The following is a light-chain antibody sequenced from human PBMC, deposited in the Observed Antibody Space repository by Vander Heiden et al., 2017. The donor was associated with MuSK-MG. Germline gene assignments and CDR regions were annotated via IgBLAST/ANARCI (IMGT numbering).Light chain of an antibody. CDR2: LNSDGSH. Sequence: QRVLTHSPSASASLGASVKLTCTLSSGHSRYDIAWHQQQQEKGPRYLMKLNSDGSHSKGDGIPDRFSGSSSGAERYLTISSLQAEDEADYYCQTWGTGIQVFGGGTKLTVL. V-gene: IGLV4-69*01. CDR1: SGHSRYD. J-gene: IGLJ3*02. CDR3: QTWGTGIQV.